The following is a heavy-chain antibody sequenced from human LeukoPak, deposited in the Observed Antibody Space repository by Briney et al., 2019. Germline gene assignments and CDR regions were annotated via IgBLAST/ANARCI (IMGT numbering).Heavy chain of an antibody. J-gene: IGHJ5*02. V-gene: IGHV1-18*01. CDR1: GYTFTSYG. D-gene: IGHD2-2*01. Sequence: ASVKVSCKASGYTFTSYGISWVRQAPGQGLEWMGWISAYNGNTNYAQKLQGRVTMTTDTSTSTAYMELRSLRSDDTAVYYCARDLLAYCSSTSCGNWFDPWGQGTLVTVSS. CDR3: ARDLLAYCSSTSCGNWFDP. CDR2: ISAYNGNT.